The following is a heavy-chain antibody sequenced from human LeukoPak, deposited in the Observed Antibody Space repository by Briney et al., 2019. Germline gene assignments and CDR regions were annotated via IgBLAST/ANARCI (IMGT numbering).Heavy chain of an antibody. CDR2: IYPGDFDT. Sequence: GESLKISCKGSGYSFTNYWIAWVRQMSGKGLEWMGIIYPGDFDTRYSPSFQGQVSISADKSISTAYLQWSSLKASDTAMYYCVRQKGLRIQADYWGQGTLVTVSS. J-gene: IGHJ4*02. V-gene: IGHV5-51*01. D-gene: IGHD3-3*02. CDR1: GYSFTNYW. CDR3: VRQKGLRIQADY.